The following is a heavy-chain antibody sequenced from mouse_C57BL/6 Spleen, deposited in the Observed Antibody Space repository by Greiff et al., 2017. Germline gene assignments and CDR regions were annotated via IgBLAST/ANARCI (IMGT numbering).Heavy chain of an antibody. J-gene: IGHJ1*03. CDR3: ARAPITTGVATYWYFDV. D-gene: IGHD1-1*01. V-gene: IGHV1-64*01. Sequence: QVQLQQPGAELVKPGASVKLSCKASGYTFTSYWMHWVKQRPGQGLEWIGMIHPNSGSTNYNEKFKSKATLTVDKSSSTAYMQLSSLTSEDSAVYYCARAPITTGVATYWYFDVWGTGTTVTVSS. CDR2: IHPNSGST. CDR1: GYTFTSYW.